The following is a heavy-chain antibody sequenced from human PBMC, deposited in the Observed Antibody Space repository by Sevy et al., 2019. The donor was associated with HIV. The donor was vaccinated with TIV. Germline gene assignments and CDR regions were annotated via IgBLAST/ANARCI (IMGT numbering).Heavy chain of an antibody. CDR2: IYYSGST. J-gene: IGHJ6*02. CDR1: GGSVSSGSYY. V-gene: IGHV4-61*01. Sequence: SETLSLTCTVSGGSVSSGSYYWSWIRQPPGKGLEWIGYIYYSGSTNYNPSLKSRVTISVDTSKNQFSLKLSSVTAADTAVYYCAREEVTMVQGVIAYYYYYGMDVWGQGTTVTVSS. CDR3: AREEVTMVQGVIAYYYYYGMDV. D-gene: IGHD3-10*01.